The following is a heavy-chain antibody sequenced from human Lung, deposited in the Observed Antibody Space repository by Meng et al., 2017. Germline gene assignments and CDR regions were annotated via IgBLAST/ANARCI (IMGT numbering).Heavy chain of an antibody. J-gene: IGHJ4*02. V-gene: IGHV4-39*07. D-gene: IGHD3-3*02. CDR1: GGSITSTSSY. CDR2: IYYRGST. Sequence: QLQLQESGPGLVKPSETLSLTCTISGGSITSTSSYWGWVRQPPGKGLEWIGRIYYRGSTNYNPSLKSRISMSVDMSKNQFSLKVNSVTAADTAIYYCVISSHNWGQGTLVTVSS. CDR3: VISSHN.